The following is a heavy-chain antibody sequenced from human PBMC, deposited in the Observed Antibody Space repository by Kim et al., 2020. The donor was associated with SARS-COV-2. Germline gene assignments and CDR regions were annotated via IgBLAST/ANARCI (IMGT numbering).Heavy chain of an antibody. V-gene: IGHV3-66*01. Sequence: TYFADSVKNRFTSSRDNSKNTLYLQMITLSAEDTAVYYCARDLVIRGRVDYWCQGAIVTFSS. J-gene: IGHJ4*02. CDR3: ARDLVIRGRVDY. D-gene: IGHD3-10*01. CDR2: T.